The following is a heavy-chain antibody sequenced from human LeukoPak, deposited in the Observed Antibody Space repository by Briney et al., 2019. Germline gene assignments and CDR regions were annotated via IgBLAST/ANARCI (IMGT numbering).Heavy chain of an antibody. D-gene: IGHD3-10*01. V-gene: IGHV7-4-1*02. CDR2: INTNTGNP. Sequence: GASVKVSCKASGYTFTSYAMNWVRQAPGQGLEWMGWINTNTGNPTYAQGFTGRFVFSLDTSVSTAYLQISSLKAEDTAVYYCARVLLWFGESVDAFDIWGQGTMVTVSS. CDR3: ARVLLWFGESVDAFDI. CDR1: GYTFTSYA. J-gene: IGHJ3*02.